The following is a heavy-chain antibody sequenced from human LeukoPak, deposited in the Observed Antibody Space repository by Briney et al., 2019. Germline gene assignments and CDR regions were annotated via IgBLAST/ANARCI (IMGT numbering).Heavy chain of an antibody. Sequence: PSETLSLTCTVSGGSISSYYWSWIRQPPGKGLEWIGYIYYSGSTNYNPSLKSRVIISVDTSKNQFSLKLSSVTAADTAVYYCASRNGPIYDSSGYYNGSLYFQHWGQGTLVTVSS. CDR3: ASRNGPIYDSSGYYNGSLYFQH. J-gene: IGHJ1*01. CDR2: IYYSGST. V-gene: IGHV4-59*12. CDR1: GGSISSYY. D-gene: IGHD3-22*01.